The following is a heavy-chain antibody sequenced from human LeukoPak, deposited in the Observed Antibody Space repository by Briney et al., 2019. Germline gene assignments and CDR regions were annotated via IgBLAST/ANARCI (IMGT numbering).Heavy chain of an antibody. CDR3: ARDLGVAGRGYYFDY. J-gene: IGHJ4*02. CDR2: ISAYNGNT. V-gene: IGHV1-18*01. CDR1: GGTFSSYA. Sequence: ASVKVSCKASGGTFSSYAISWVRQAPGQGLEWMGWISAYNGNTNYAQKLQGRVTMTTDTSTSTAYMELRSLRSDDTAVYYCARDLGVAGRGYYFDYWGQGTLVTVSS. D-gene: IGHD6-19*01.